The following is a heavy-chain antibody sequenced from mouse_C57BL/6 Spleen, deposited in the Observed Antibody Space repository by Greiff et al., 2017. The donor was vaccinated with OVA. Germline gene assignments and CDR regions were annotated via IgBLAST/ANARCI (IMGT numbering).Heavy chain of an antibody. J-gene: IGHJ1*03. CDR2: IDPSDSYT. Sequence: VQLQQPGAELVMPGASVKLSCKASGYTFTSYWMHWVKQRPGQGLEWSGEIDPSDSYTKYTQKFKGKSTLTVDKSSRTAYMQLSSLTSEDSAVYYCAIGYFGSSHSYFDVWGTGTTVTVPS. CDR3: AIGYFGSSHSYFDV. V-gene: IGHV1-69*01. D-gene: IGHD1-1*01. CDR1: GYTFTSYW.